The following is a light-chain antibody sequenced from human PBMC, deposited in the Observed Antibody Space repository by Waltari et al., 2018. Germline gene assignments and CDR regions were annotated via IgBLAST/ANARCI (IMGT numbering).Light chain of an antibody. CDR3: LQHNSYPLT. J-gene: IGKJ4*01. V-gene: IGKV1-17*01. CDR2: AAT. CDR1: QGIGNY. Sequence: IQMPQSPSSLSPSVGTTVTITCRASQGIGNYLNWFQQKPGKAPKLLIYAATTLQSGVPSRFSGSGSGTEFTLTINSLQPEDFATYYCLQHNSYPLTFGGGTKVEIK.